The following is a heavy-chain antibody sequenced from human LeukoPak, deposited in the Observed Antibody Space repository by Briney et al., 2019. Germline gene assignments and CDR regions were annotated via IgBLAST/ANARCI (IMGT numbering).Heavy chain of an antibody. CDR2: IWYEGSNK. Sequence: GGSLTLSCAASGFTFSSYGMHWVRQAPGKGREGLAVIWYEGSNKYYADSVKVRFTISRDNSKNTLYLQMNSLRAEDTAVYYCSKDYYDSSDRYWGQGTLVTVSS. CDR3: SKDYYDSSDRY. D-gene: IGHD3-22*01. V-gene: IGHV3-30*02. J-gene: IGHJ4*02. CDR1: GFTFSSYG.